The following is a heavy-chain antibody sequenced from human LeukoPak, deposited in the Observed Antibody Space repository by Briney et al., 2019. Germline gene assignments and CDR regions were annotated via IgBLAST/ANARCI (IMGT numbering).Heavy chain of an antibody. V-gene: IGHV5-51*01. D-gene: IGHD3-10*01. CDR2: IYPGDSDT. CDR3: ARHSYGSGSSYYYYMDV. Sequence: GESLKISCKGSGYSFTSYWIGWVRQMPGKGLEWMGIIYPGDSDTRYSPSFQGQVTISADKSISTAYLQWSSLKASDTAMYYCARHSYGSGSSYYYYMDVWGKGTTVTISS. CDR1: GYSFTSYW. J-gene: IGHJ6*03.